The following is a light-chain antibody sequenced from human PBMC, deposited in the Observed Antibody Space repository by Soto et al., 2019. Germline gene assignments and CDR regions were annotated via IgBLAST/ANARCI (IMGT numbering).Light chain of an antibody. Sequence: QSVLTQPPSVSGAPGQRVTISCTGSSSNIGAGYDVHWYQHLPGTAPKLLIFGNTNRPSGVPDRFSGSKSGTSASLAITGLQAEDDADYYCQSYDNILSHGVFGGGTKVTVL. CDR2: GNT. CDR3: QSYDNILSHGV. J-gene: IGLJ3*02. V-gene: IGLV1-40*01. CDR1: SSNIGAGYD.